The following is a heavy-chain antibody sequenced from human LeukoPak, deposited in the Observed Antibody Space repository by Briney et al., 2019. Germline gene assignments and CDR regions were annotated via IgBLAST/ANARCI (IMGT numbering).Heavy chain of an antibody. CDR3: GKDPNGDDVGAFDM. CDR1: GFPFRNYA. V-gene: IGHV3-23*01. D-gene: IGHD4-17*01. Sequence: GGSLRLSCAASGFPFRNYAMIWDRQAPGKGLEWVSAISGSGGSTYYADSVKGRFTISRDNSKNTLFLQVNSLRAEDTAVYYCGKDPNGDDVGAFDMWGQGTMVTVSP. J-gene: IGHJ3*02. CDR2: ISGSGGST.